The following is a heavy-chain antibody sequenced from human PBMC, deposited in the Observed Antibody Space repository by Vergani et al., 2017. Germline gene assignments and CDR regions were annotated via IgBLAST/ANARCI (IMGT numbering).Heavy chain of an antibody. CDR1: GFALNRHA. V-gene: IGHV3-30-3*01. D-gene: IGHD2-2*02. Sequence: QVQLVESGGGVVQPGTSLRLSCVVSGFALNRHAMHWVRQAPGKGLEWVVGISFDGTNEYYPDLVKGRFTISRDIVKNTLYLQLRSLRLEDTGVYHCVRDRGLCAGGSCYTEAWDYWGQGTPVTVSS. CDR2: ISFDGTNE. J-gene: IGHJ4*01. CDR3: VRDRGLCAGGSCYTEAWDY.